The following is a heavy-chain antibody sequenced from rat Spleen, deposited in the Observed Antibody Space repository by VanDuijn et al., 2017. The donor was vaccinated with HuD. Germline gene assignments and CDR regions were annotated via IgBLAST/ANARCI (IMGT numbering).Heavy chain of an antibody. CDR2: ISTGGGNT. V-gene: IGHV5S23*01. J-gene: IGHJ2*01. CDR3: VRHGYTRYYFDY. CDR1: GFTFSNYD. Sequence: EVQLVESDGGLVQPGRSLKLSCAASGFTFSNYDMAWVRQAPTKGLEWVASISTGGGNTYYRDSVKGRFTISRHNAKSTLYLQMDSLRSEDTATYYCVRHGYTRYYFDYWGQGVMVTVSS. D-gene: IGHD1-9*01.